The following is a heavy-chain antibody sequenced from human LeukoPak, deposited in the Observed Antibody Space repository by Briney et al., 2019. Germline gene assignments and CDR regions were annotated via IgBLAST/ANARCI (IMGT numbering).Heavy chain of an antibody. J-gene: IGHJ3*02. Sequence: ASVKVSCKASGYTFTSYYMHWVRQAPGQGLEWMGGIIPIFGTANYAQKFQGRVTITADESTSTAYMELSSLRSEDTAVYYCARALYDSSGYRAFDIWGQGTMVTVSS. D-gene: IGHD3-22*01. V-gene: IGHV1-69*13. CDR2: IIPIFGTA. CDR3: ARALYDSSGYRAFDI. CDR1: GYTFTSYY.